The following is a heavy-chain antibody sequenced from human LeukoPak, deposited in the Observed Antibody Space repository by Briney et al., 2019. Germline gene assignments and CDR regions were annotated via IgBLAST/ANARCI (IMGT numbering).Heavy chain of an antibody. Sequence: GGSLRLSCAASGFSFSSYAFHWVRQAPGKGLQWVANIKQDGSEKYYVDSVQGRFTISRDNAKNSLYLQMNSLRGEDTAVYYCARDPLRGGDLDYWGQGTLVTVSS. CDR2: IKQDGSEK. CDR3: ARDPLRGGDLDY. J-gene: IGHJ4*02. D-gene: IGHD2-21*02. V-gene: IGHV3-7*04. CDR1: GFSFSSYA.